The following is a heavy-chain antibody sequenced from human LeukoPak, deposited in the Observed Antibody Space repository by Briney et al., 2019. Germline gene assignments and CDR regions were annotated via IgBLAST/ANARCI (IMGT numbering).Heavy chain of an antibody. CDR3: ARGGGYCSSTSCSYYYYYYMDV. D-gene: IGHD2-2*01. CDR1: GGSISSYY. CDR2: IYYSGST. Sequence: SETLSLTCTVSGGSISSYYWSWIRQPPGKGLEWIGYIYYSGSTNYNPSLESRVTISVDTSKNQFSLELSSVTAADTAVYYCARGGGYCSSTSCSYYYYYYMDVWGKGTTVTVSS. V-gene: IGHV4-59*01. J-gene: IGHJ6*03.